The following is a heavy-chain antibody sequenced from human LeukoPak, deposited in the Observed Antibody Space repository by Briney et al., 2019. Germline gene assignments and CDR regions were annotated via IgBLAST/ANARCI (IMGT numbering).Heavy chain of an antibody. J-gene: IGHJ5*02. D-gene: IGHD4-11*01. CDR1: GGSFSGYY. CDR2: INHSGST. Sequence: PSETLSLTRAVYGGSFSGYYWSWIRQPPGKGLEWIGEINHSGSTNYNPSLKSRVTISVDTSKNQFSLKLSSVTAADTAVYYCARYEIPLTTVTYNWFDPWGQGTLVTVSS. V-gene: IGHV4-34*01. CDR3: ARYEIPLTTVTYNWFDP.